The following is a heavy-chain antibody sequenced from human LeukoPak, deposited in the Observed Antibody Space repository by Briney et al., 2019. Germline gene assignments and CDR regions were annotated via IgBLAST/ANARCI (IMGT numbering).Heavy chain of an antibody. J-gene: IGHJ4*02. CDR1: GFPFNDYA. CDR2: IQFDGSNK. D-gene: IGHD3-3*01. V-gene: IGHV3-30*02. CDR3: AKENDFWSGPEG. Sequence: PEGSLRLSCAASGFPFNDYAMHWVRQAPGKGLEWLTFIQFDGSNKLYADSVKGRFTVSRDTSKNTVYLQMTSLRVEDTAVYYCAKENDFWSGPEGWGQGTLVTVSS.